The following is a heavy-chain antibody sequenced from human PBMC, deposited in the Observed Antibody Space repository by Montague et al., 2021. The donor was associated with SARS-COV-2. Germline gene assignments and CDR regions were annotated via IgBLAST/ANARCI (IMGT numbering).Heavy chain of an antibody. CDR2: XPWDDDN. Sequence: PALVKPTQTLTLTSTFSGFSLSTSGVGVGWIRQPPGKALEWLALXPWDDDNRYNPSVKRRVTVTKGTSENQVVLTMTNMDPVDTATYYCARRLYCSSTNCPYYFDKWGQGTLVTVSS. D-gene: IGHD2-2*01. CDR1: GFSLSTSGVG. CDR3: ARRLYCSSTNCPYYFDK. V-gene: IGHV2-5*02. J-gene: IGHJ4*02.